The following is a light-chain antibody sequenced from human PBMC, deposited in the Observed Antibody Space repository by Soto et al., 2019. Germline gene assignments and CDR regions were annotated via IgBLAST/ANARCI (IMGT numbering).Light chain of an antibody. CDR2: EVS. CDR1: SSDVGRYNY. V-gene: IGLV2-14*01. J-gene: IGLJ2*01. Sequence: QSALTQPASVSGSPGQSITISCTGTSSDVGRYNYVSWYQQHPGKAPKLMIYEVSNRPSGVSNRFSGSKSGNTASLTISGLQAEDEADYYCQSYDADFVIFGGGTKLTVL. CDR3: QSYDADFVI.